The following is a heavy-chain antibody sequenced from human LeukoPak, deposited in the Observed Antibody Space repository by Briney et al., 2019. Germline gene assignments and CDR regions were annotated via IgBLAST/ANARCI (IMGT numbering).Heavy chain of an antibody. CDR2: IYYSGNT. CDR3: ARGVSTGVIDY. CDR1: GGSVSSGSYY. V-gene: IGHV4-61*03. Sequence: SETLSLTCTVSGGSVSSGSYYWSWVRQPPGKGLEWIGYIYYSGNTNYNPSLKSRVTISVDTSKNHFSLKLTSVTAADTAVYYCARGVSTGVIDYWGQGTLVTVSS. D-gene: IGHD1-1*01. J-gene: IGHJ4*02.